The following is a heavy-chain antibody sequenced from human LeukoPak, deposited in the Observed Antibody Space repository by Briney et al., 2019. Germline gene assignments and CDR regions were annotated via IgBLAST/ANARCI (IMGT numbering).Heavy chain of an antibody. J-gene: IGHJ6*03. Sequence: GGSLRLSCAASGFAFTNYVMNWVRQAPGKGMEWVSGISGSGSSTYYAASVRGRFTISRDSSKNTVFLQMSSLRAEDTAAYYCAKGPNSDFWSGYSHYMDVWGKGTTAIVS. CDR1: GFAFTNYV. CDR3: AKGPNSDFWSGYSHYMDV. V-gene: IGHV3-23*01. D-gene: IGHD3-3*01. CDR2: ISGSGSST.